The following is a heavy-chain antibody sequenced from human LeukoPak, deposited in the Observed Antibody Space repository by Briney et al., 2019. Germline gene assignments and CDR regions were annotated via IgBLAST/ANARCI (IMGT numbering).Heavy chain of an antibody. D-gene: IGHD3-3*01. CDR3: ARDPNYDFWSGYFSPGAGYYMDV. Sequence: ASVKVSCKASGYTFTGYYMHWVRQAPGQGLEWMGWINPNSGGTNYAQKFQGRVTMTRDTSISTAYMELSRLRSDDTAVYYCARDPNYDFWSGYFSPGAGYYMDVWGKGTTVTVSS. CDR2: INPNSGGT. CDR1: GYTFTGYY. J-gene: IGHJ6*03. V-gene: IGHV1-2*02.